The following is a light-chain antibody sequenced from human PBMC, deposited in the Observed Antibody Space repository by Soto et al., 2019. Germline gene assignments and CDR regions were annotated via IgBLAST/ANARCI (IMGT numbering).Light chain of an antibody. V-gene: IGKV3-11*01. CDR3: QQRSNWPFT. Sequence: TQSPSSLSASVGDRATLSCRASQTVTKYLAWYQQKPGQAPRLLIYDTSNRATGIPARFSGSGSGTDFTLTISGLQPDDFAVYFCQQRSNWPFTFGPGTTVDFK. CDR1: QTVTKY. J-gene: IGKJ3*01. CDR2: DTS.